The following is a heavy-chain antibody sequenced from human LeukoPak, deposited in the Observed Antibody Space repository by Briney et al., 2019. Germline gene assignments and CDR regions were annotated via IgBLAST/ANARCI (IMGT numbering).Heavy chain of an antibody. Sequence: ASVKVSCNASGGTFSSYAISWVRQATGQGLEWMGWMNPNSGNTGYAQKFQGRVTITRNTSISTAFMELSSLRYEDTAVYYCARRAVGNSYYYSMDVWGKGTTVTVSS. J-gene: IGHJ6*03. CDR2: MNPNSGNT. V-gene: IGHV1-8*03. CDR1: GGTFSSYA. CDR3: ARRAVGNSYYYSMDV. D-gene: IGHD6-19*01.